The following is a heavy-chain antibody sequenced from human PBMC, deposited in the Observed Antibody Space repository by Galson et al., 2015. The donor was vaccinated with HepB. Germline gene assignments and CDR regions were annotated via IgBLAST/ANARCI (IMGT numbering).Heavy chain of an antibody. D-gene: IGHD5-18*01. V-gene: IGHV3-21*01. Sequence: SLRLSCAASGFTFSSYSMNWVRQAPGKGLEWVSSISSSSSYIYYADSVKGRFTISRDNAKNSLYLQMNSLRAEDTAVYYCARDADTAMVYYFDYWGQGTLVTVSS. CDR1: GFTFSSYS. CDR2: ISSSSSYI. J-gene: IGHJ4*02. CDR3: ARDADTAMVYYFDY.